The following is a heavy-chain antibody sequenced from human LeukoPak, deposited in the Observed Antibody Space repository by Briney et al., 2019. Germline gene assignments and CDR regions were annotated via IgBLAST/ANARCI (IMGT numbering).Heavy chain of an antibody. D-gene: IGHD1-26*01. CDR1: GYSISSGYY. CDR2: IYHSGST. V-gene: IGHV4-38-2*02. J-gene: IGHJ4*02. CDR3: ARAWSGSYSDY. Sequence: PSETLSLTCTVSGYSISSGYYWGWIRQPPGKGLEWIGSIYHSGSTYYNPSLKSRVTISVDTSKNQFSLKLSSVTAADTAVYYCARAWSGSYSDYWGQGTLVTVSS.